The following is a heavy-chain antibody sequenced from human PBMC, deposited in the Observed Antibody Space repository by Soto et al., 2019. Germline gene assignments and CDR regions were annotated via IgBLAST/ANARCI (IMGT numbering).Heavy chain of an antibody. CDR2: TRNKANSYTT. Sequence: GGSLRLSCAASGFTFSDHYMDWVRQAPGKGLEWVGRTRNKANSYTTEYAASVKGRFTISRDDSKNSLYLQMNSLKTEDTAVYYCARSIAAAGRDYYYYYYMDVWGKGTTVTVSS. D-gene: IGHD6-13*01. V-gene: IGHV3-72*01. J-gene: IGHJ6*03. CDR3: ARSIAAAGRDYYYYYYMDV. CDR1: GFTFSDHY.